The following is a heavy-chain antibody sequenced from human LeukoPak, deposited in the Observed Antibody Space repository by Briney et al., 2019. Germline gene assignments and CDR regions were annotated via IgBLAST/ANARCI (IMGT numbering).Heavy chain of an antibody. CDR3: ARVRIQPHLQLWFPVPRHIDY. D-gene: IGHD5-18*01. Sequence: SETLSLTCAVYGGSFSGYYWSWIRQPPGKGLEWIGKIDHSGSTNYNPSLKSRVTISVDTSKNQFSLKLSSVTAADTAVYYCARVRIQPHLQLWFPVPRHIDYWGQGTLVTVSS. V-gene: IGHV4-34*01. CDR1: GGSFSGYY. J-gene: IGHJ4*02. CDR2: IDHSGST.